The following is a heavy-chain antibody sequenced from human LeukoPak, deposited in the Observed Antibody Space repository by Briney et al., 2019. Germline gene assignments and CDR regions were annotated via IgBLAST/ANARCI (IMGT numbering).Heavy chain of an antibody. CDR3: ATASPMVRGVTFDY. J-gene: IGHJ4*02. CDR2: ISVYNGNT. CDR1: GYTISSYG. Sequence: ASVKVSCKASGYTISSYGISWVRQAPGQGLEWMGWISVYNGNTKNAQKFQGRITMTTDTSTNTAYMELRSLRSDDTAVYYCATASPMVRGVTFDYWGQGTLVTVSS. D-gene: IGHD3-10*01. V-gene: IGHV1-18*01.